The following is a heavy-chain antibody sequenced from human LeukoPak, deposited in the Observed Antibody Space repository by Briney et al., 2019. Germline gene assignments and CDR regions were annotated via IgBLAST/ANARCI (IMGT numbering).Heavy chain of an antibody. V-gene: IGHV4-59*11. CDR3: AGDSQDYYYYYYMDV. Sequence: SETLSLTCTVSGGSISSHYWSWIRQPPGKGLEWIGYIYYSGSTNYNPSLKSRVTISVDTSENQFSLKLSSVTAADTAVYYCAGDSQDYYYYYYMDVWGKGTTVTVSS. J-gene: IGHJ6*03. CDR1: GGSISSHY. CDR2: IYYSGST.